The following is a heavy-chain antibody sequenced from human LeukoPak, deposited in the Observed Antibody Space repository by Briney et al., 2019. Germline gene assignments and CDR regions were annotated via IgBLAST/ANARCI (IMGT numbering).Heavy chain of an antibody. CDR1: GFTFSSYA. CDR2: IWYDGSNK. J-gene: IGHJ4*02. D-gene: IGHD3-10*01. Sequence: KPGRSLRLSCAASGFTFSSYAMHWVRQAPGKGLEWVAIIWYDGSNKYYADFVKGRFTISRDNSKNALYLQMNSLRAEDTAVYYCASATREGTDYWGQGTLVTVSS. CDR3: ASATREGTDY. V-gene: IGHV3-33*08.